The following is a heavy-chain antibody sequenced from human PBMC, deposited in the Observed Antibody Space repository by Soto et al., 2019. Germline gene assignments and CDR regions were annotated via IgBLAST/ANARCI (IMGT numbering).Heavy chain of an antibody. CDR2: VYHSGST. Sequence: QVQLQVSGPGLVKPSQTLSLTCNVSGDSITSGGYYWSWIRQQPGKGLEWIGYVYHSGSTYYNPSLKRRITMSLDTSKNQFSLQLSSVTVADTAIYYCARQTTIIMPPGVVITYGGPFDPWGQGTLVTVSS. V-gene: IGHV4-31*03. D-gene: IGHD3-10*01. J-gene: IGHJ5*02. CDR1: GDSITSGGYY. CDR3: ARQTTIIMPPGVVITYGGPFDP.